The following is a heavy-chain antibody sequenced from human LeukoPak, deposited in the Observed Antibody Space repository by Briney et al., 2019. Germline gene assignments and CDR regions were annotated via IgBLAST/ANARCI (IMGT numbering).Heavy chain of an antibody. D-gene: IGHD2-15*01. Sequence: ASVKVSCKVSGYTLTELSMHWVRQAPGKGLEWMGGFDPEDGETIYAQKFQGRVTITRDTSASTAYMELSSLRSEDTAVYYCARVYCSGGSCYGDYYYYGMDVWGQGTTVTVSS. CDR1: GYTLTELS. CDR2: FDPEDGET. CDR3: ARVYCSGGSCYGDYYYYGMDV. J-gene: IGHJ6*02. V-gene: IGHV1-24*01.